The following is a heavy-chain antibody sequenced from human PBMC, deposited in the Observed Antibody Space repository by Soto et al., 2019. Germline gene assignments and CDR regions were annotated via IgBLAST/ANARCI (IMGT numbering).Heavy chain of an antibody. CDR1: GYIFTDYY. CDR3: ARASPCSGGSCYSFDY. V-gene: IGHV1-2*06. CDR2: INPNSGGT. J-gene: IGHJ4*02. D-gene: IGHD2-15*01. Sequence: ASVKVSCKASGYIFTDYYMHWVRQAPGQELGWMGRINPNSGGTNYAQKFQGRVTMTRDTSISTAYTELSSLRSEDTATYYCARASPCSGGSCYSFDYWGQGTLVTVSS.